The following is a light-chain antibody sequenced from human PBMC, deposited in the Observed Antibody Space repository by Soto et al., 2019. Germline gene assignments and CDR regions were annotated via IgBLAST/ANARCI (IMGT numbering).Light chain of an antibody. Sequence: DIQMTQSPSTLSASVGDRVTMACRASQSISSSLAWYQQKPGKAPNLLIYDASTLQGGVPSRFSGSGSGTEFTLTVTSLQPEDFATYFCQQYDKYSTFGHGTKVDIK. V-gene: IGKV1-5*01. CDR1: QSISSS. CDR2: DAS. CDR3: QQYDKYST. J-gene: IGKJ1*01.